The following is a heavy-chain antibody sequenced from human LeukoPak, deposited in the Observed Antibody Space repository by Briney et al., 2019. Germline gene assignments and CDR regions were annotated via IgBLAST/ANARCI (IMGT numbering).Heavy chain of an antibody. D-gene: IGHD6-25*01. CDR1: GGTFRHYA. CDR3: ARQVVAAGFDD. V-gene: IGHV1-69*05. Sequence: SVKVSCKASGGTFRHYAISWVRLAPGQGLEWMGGIIPIFDPPTYAQKFQDRVTMTTEESTSTAYLDLSSMTSDATAVYYCARQVVAAGFDDWGQGTLVTVSS. J-gene: IGHJ4*02. CDR2: IIPIFDPP.